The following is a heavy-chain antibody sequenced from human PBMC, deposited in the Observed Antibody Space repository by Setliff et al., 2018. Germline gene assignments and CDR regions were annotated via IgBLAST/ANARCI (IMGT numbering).Heavy chain of an antibody. CDR3: ARMSGLLYMDV. CDR2: IYTTWST. Sequence: PSETLSLTCTVSGSSVSSDSHYWGWFRQPAGKELEWIGQIYTTWSTNYNPSLKSRVTISLDTSKSQFFLKLNSVTAADTAVYYCARMSGLLYMDVWGKGTPVTVSS. CDR1: GSSVSSDSHY. D-gene: IGHD2-15*01. J-gene: IGHJ6*03. V-gene: IGHV4-61*09.